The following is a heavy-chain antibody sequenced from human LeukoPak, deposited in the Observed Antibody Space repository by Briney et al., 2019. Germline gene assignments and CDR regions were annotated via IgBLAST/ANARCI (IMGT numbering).Heavy chain of an antibody. J-gene: IGHJ6*02. CDR1: GGSISTYY. CDR3: ARDPSRDWAPYAVDV. V-gene: IGHV4-4*08. CDR2: ISHSGST. D-gene: IGHD3-9*01. Sequence: PSETLSLTCTVSGGSISTYYWTWIRQTPRKGLEWIGYISHSGSTNYNPSLQSRVTISSDPSKNQFSLRPSSVSAADTAVYYCARDPSRDWAPYAVDVWGLGTTVIVSS.